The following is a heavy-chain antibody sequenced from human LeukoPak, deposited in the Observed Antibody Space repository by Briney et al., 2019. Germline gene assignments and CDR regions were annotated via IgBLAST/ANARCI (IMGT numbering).Heavy chain of an antibody. Sequence: ASVKLSCKASGYTFTSYDINWVRHATAQGLEGMGWMNPNRGNTGYAQKFQGRVTITRNTSISKAYMELRSLRSEDTAVYYCARGRRIIAAAGSVGQYWFDPWGQGTLVTVSS. D-gene: IGHD6-13*01. J-gene: IGHJ5*02. CDR3: ARGRRIIAAAGSVGQYWFDP. V-gene: IGHV1-8*03. CDR2: MNPNRGNT. CDR1: GYTFTSYD.